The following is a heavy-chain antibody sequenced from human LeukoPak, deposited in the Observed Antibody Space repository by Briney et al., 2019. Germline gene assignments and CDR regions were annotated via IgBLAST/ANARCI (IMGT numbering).Heavy chain of an antibody. CDR3: ARFVYEDGYYYYYYYMDV. V-gene: IGHV1-8*01. J-gene: IGHJ6*03. Sequence: ASVKVSCKASGYTFTSYDINWVRQATGQGLEWMGWMNPSSGNTGYAQKFQGRVTMTRNTSISTAYMELSSLRSEDTAVYYCARFVYEDGYYYYYYYMDVWGKGTTVTVSS. D-gene: IGHD5/OR15-5a*01. CDR2: MNPSSGNT. CDR1: GYTFTSYD.